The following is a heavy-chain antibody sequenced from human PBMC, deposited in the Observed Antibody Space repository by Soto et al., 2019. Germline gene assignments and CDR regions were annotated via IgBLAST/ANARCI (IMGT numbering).Heavy chain of an antibody. D-gene: IGHD1-26*01. CDR1: GFTFSSYA. CDR2: ISGSGGST. Sequence: EVQLLESGGGLVQPWGSLRLSCAASGFTFSSYAMSWVRQAPGKGLEWVSAISGSGGSTYYADSVKGRFTISRDNSKNTLYLQMNSLRAEDTAVYYCAKDQVVGATFGYYYYGMDVWGQGTTVTVSS. J-gene: IGHJ6*02. V-gene: IGHV3-23*01. CDR3: AKDQVVGATFGYYYYGMDV.